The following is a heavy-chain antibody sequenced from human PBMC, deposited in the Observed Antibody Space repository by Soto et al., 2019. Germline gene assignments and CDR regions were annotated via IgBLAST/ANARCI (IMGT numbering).Heavy chain of an antibody. CDR3: AKGLLTYTSGWYHPHFDY. Sequence: GSLRLSCAASGFTFSSYVMHWVRQAPGKGLEWVAVVSNDGSNKDYADSVKGRFTISRDNSKNTLYLQMNSLRAEDTAVYYCAKGLLTYTSGWYHPHFDYWGQGTLVTVSS. CDR2: VSNDGSNK. V-gene: IGHV3-30*18. D-gene: IGHD6-19*01. J-gene: IGHJ4*02. CDR1: GFTFSSYV.